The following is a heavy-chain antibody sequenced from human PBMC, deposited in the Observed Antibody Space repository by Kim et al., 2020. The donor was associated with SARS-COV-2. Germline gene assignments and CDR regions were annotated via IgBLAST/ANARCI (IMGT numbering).Heavy chain of an antibody. CDR3: ARGTDDNYCSGGSCGQIFDY. J-gene: IGHJ4*02. CDR2: IIPIFGTA. Sequence: SVKVSCKASGGTFSSYAISWVRQAPGQGLEWMGGIIPIFGTANYAQKFQGRVTITADESTSTAYMELSSLRSEDTAVYYCARGTDDNYCSGGSCGQIFDYWGQGTLVTVSS. CDR1: GGTFSSYA. V-gene: IGHV1-69*13. D-gene: IGHD2-15*01.